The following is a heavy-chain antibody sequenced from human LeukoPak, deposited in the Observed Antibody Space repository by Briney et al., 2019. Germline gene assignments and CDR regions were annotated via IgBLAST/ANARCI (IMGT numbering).Heavy chain of an antibody. CDR1: GFTFSGSA. CDR2: IRSKANSCAT. CDR3: TRRPGYCSSTSCYAGAFDI. J-gene: IGHJ3*02. V-gene: IGHV3-73*01. Sequence: PGGSLRLSCAASGFTFSGSAMHWVRQASGKGLEWVGRIRSKANSCATAYAASVKGRFTISRDDPKNTAYLQMNSLKTEDTAVYYCTRRPGYCSSTSCYAGAFDIWGQGTMVTVSS. D-gene: IGHD2-2*03.